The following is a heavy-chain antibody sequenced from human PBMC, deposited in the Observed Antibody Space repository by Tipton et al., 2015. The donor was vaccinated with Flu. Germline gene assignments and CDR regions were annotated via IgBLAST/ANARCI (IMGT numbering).Heavy chain of an antibody. CDR3: ARQVASATDWFDP. V-gene: IGHV3-53*01. CDR1: GFTVISTY. J-gene: IGHJ5*02. CDR2: IYTGVSGST. D-gene: IGHD2-15*01. Sequence: QLVQSGRGLIQPGGSLRLSCAASGFTVISTYMSWVRQAPGKGLEWVSVIYTGVSGSTYYADSVKGRFTISRDNSKNTLYLQMNSLRVEDTAVYYCARQVASATDWFDPWGQGTLVTVSS.